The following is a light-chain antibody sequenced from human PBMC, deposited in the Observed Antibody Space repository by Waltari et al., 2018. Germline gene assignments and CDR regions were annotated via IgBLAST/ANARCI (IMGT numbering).Light chain of an antibody. CDR3: QQYNSYSHT. CDR1: QSISSW. V-gene: IGKV1-5*03. CDR2: KAS. Sequence: DIQMTQSPSTLSASVGDRVTITCRASQSISSWLAWYQQKPGKAPKLLIYKASSLESGVPSRFSGSGSGTEFTITISSLQPYDFATYYCQQYNSYSHTFGQGTKLEIK. J-gene: IGKJ2*01.